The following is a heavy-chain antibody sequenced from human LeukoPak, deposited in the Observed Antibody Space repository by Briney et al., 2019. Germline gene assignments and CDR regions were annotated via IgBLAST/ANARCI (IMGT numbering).Heavy chain of an antibody. CDR3: ARKDGDY. J-gene: IGHJ4*02. CDR1: GASITSFH. V-gene: IGHV4-4*07. D-gene: IGHD6-6*01. Sequence: SETLSLTCTVSGASITSFHWTWIRQPAGKGLEWIGLIYSSGSTIYNPSLQSRVAMSVDMTKNQLSLKLSSVTAADTAMYYCARKDGDYWGQGTQVTVSS. CDR2: IYSSGST.